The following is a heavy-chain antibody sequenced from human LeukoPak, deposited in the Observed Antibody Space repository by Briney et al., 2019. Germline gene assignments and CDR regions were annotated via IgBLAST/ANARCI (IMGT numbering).Heavy chain of an antibody. D-gene: IGHD6-19*01. CDR3: ASHSSGWYGVAPDNWFDP. Sequence: SETLSLTCTVSGGSLSSSSYYWGWIRQPPGKGLEWIGSIYYSGSTYYNPSLKSRVTISVDTSKNQFSLKLSSVTAADTAVYYCASHSSGWYGVAPDNWFDPWGQGTLVTVSS. CDR2: IYYSGST. J-gene: IGHJ5*02. V-gene: IGHV4-39*01. CDR1: GGSLSSSSYY.